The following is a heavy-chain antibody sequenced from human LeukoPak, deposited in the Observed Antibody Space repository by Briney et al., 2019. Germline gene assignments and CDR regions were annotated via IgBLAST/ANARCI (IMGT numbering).Heavy chain of an antibody. V-gene: IGHV3-23*01. J-gene: IGHJ6*03. D-gene: IGHD3-16*01. CDR2: MSTNGVAT. Sequence: GGSLRLSCATSGFTFSSYAMSWVRQAPGKGLEWVSTMSTNGVATYYADSVKGRFTISRDNSKNTLYLQMNSLRADDTAVYYCAKSLRGTRSYYYYYMDVWGKGTTVTVSS. CDR1: GFTFSSYA. CDR3: AKSLRGTRSYYYYYMDV.